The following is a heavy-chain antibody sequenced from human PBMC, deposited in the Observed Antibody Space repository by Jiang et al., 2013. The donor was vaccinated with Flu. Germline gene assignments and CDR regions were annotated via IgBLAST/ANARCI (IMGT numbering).Heavy chain of an antibody. Sequence: GYIYYSGSTYYNPSLKSRVTISVDTSKNQFSLKLSSVTAADTAVYYCARARGAWFGEFDYWGQGTLVTVSS. J-gene: IGHJ4*02. CDR3: ARARGAWFGEFDY. CDR2: IYYSGST. D-gene: IGHD3-10*01. V-gene: IGHV4-31*02.